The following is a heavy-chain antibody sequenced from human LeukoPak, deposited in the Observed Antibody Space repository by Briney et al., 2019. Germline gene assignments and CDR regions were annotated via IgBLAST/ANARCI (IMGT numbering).Heavy chain of an antibody. CDR2: IYHSGST. CDR1: GGSISSGGYS. V-gene: IGHV4-30-2*01. Sequence: PSETLSLTCAVSGGSISSGGYSWSWIRQPPGKGLEWTGYIYHSGSTYYNPSLKSRVTISVDRSKNQFSLKLSSVTAADTAVYYCARRGYDGAFDIWGQGTMVTVSS. D-gene: IGHD5-12*01. J-gene: IGHJ3*02. CDR3: ARRGYDGAFDI.